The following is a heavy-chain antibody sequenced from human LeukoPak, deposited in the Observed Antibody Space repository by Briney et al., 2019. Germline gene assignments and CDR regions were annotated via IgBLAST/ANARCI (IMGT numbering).Heavy chain of an antibody. Sequence: PGGSLRLSCAASGFTFSSYAMSWVRQAPGKGLEWVSAISGSGGSTYYADSVKGRFTISRDNSKNTLYLQMNSLRAEDAALYYCAKSDLFGVVSSLDYWGQGTLVTVSS. CDR3: AKSDLFGVVSSLDY. J-gene: IGHJ4*02. CDR2: ISGSGGST. V-gene: IGHV3-23*01. D-gene: IGHD3-3*01. CDR1: GFTFSSYA.